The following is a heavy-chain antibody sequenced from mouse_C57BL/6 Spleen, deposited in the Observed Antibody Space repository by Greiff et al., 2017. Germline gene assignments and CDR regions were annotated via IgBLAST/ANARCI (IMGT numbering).Heavy chain of an antibody. CDR2: IFPGSGST. J-gene: IGHJ4*01. CDR3: ARWLLRNYAMDY. CDR1: GYTFTDYY. Sequence: QVHVKQSGPELVKPGASVKISCKASGYTFTDYYINWVKQRPGQGLEWIGWIFPGSGSTYYNEKFKGKATLTVDKSSSTAYMLLSSLTSEDSAVYFCARWLLRNYAMDYWGQGTSVTVSS. D-gene: IGHD2-3*01. V-gene: IGHV1-75*01.